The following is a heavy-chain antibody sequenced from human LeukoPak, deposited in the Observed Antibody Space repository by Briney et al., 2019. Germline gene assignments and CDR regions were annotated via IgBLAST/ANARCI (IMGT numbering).Heavy chain of an antibody. J-gene: IGHJ1*01. V-gene: IGHV1-69*06. CDR3: ARGFHCSSTSCYDYYDFWSGYYQHFQH. D-gene: IGHD3-3*01. CDR1: GGTFSSYA. CDR2: IIPIFGTA. Sequence: SVKVSCKASGGTFSSYAISWVRQAPGQGLEWMGGIIPIFGTAHYAQKFQGRVTITADKSTSTAYMELSSLRSEDTAVYYCARGFHCSSTSCYDYYDFWSGYYQHFQHWGQGTLVTVSS.